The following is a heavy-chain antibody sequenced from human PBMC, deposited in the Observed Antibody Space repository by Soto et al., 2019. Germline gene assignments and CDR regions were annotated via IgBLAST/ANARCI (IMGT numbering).Heavy chain of an antibody. D-gene: IGHD6-19*01. CDR3: ASAAVTGTAGLDF. Sequence: ASVEVSCKASGYTFSGFYMHWVRQAPGQGLEWMGWINPNSGGTKSAEKFQGRVTMTRDTSISTAYMELSRLTSDDTAVYYCASAAVTGTAGLDFWGQGTQVTVYS. CDR2: INPNSGGT. J-gene: IGHJ4*02. V-gene: IGHV1-2*02. CDR1: GYTFSGFY.